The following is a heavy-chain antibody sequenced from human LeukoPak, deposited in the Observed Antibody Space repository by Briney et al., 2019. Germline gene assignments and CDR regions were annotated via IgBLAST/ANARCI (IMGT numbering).Heavy chain of an antibody. CDR3: TRESSSGWPFDY. V-gene: IGHV3-73*01. D-gene: IGHD6-19*01. CDR1: GFTFSDSA. Sequence: GGSLKLSCVPSGFTFSDSAIHWVRRAAGKGLEWVGRIRSKADSYATTYVAAVNGRFTLSRADSKNTAYLQMNSLKNEDTAVYYCTRESSSGWPFDYWGQGTPVTVSS. J-gene: IGHJ4*02. CDR2: IRSKADSYAT.